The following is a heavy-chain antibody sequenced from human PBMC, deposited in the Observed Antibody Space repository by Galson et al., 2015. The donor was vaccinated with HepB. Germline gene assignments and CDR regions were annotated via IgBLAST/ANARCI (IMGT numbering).Heavy chain of an antibody. V-gene: IGHV1-18*01. CDR1: GYTFTSYG. Sequence: SCKASGYTFTSYGISWVRQAPGQGLEWMGWISAYNGNTNYAQKLQGRVTMTTDTSTSTAYMELRSLRSDDTAVYYCARATSDIVVVVAALDYWGQGTLVTVSS. CDR3: ARATSDIVVVVAALDY. D-gene: IGHD2-15*01. J-gene: IGHJ4*02. CDR2: ISAYNGNT.